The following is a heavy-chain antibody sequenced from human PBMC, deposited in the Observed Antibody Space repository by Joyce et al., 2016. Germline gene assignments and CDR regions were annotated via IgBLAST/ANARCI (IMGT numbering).Heavy chain of an antibody. D-gene: IGHD6-25*01. J-gene: IGHJ4*02. CDR3: AKILTATYSSGWFLDY. V-gene: IGHV3-30*18. Sequence: QVQLVESGGGVVQPGRSLRPSCAASGLTLRNYGVHWVRQAPGKGLEWVAVISYDGIYKYYADSVKGRFTIARDNSKNTVFLEMNSLRTEDTAVYYCAKILTATYSSGWFLDYWGQGTLVTVSS. CDR1: GLTLRNYG. CDR2: ISYDGIYK.